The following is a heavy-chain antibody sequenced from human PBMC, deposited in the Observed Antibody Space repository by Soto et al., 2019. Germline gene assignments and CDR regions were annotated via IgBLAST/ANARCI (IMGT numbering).Heavy chain of an antibody. D-gene: IGHD3-22*01. Sequence: GASVKVSCKASGYTFTSYGIHWVRQAPGQRLEWTGWINAGNGNTKYSEKFQGRVTITRDTSASTAYLELRSLRSEDTAVYYCARDPNDSSAYYHHYYYGMDVWGQGTTVTVSS. J-gene: IGHJ6*02. CDR1: GYTFTSYG. CDR2: INAGNGNT. V-gene: IGHV1-3*01. CDR3: ARDPNDSSAYYHHYYYGMDV.